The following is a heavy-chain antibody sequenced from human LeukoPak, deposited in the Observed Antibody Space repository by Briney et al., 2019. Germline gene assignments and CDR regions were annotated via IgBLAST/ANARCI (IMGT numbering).Heavy chain of an antibody. J-gene: IGHJ2*01. CDR2: INHSGST. Sequence: KPSETLSLTCAVYGGSFSGYYWSWIRQPPGKGLEWIGEINHSGSTNYNPSLKSRVTMSVDTSKNQFSLKLSSVTDADTAVYYCARVRGSYSWYFDLWGRGTLVTVSS. D-gene: IGHD1-26*01. CDR3: ARVRGSYSWYFDL. CDR1: GGSFSGYY. V-gene: IGHV4-34*01.